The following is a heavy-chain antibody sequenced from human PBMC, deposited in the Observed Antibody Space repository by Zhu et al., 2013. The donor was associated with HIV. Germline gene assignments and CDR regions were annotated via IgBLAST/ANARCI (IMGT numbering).Heavy chain of an antibody. CDR3: AGFYSSSSSYYYYGMDV. CDR2: IIPIFGTA. D-gene: IGHD6-6*01. V-gene: IGHV1-69*01. Sequence: QVQLVQSGAEVKKPGSSVKVSRKASGGTFSSYAISWVRQAPGQGLEWMGGIIPIFGTANYAQKFQGRVTITADESTSTAYMELSSLRSEDTAVYYCAGFYSSSSSYYYYGMDVWGQGTTVTVSS. CDR1: GGTFSSYA. J-gene: IGHJ6*02.